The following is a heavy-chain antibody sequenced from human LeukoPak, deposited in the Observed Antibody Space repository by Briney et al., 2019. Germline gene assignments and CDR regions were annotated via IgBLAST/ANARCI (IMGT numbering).Heavy chain of an antibody. J-gene: IGHJ4*02. V-gene: IGHV3-30*02. Sequence: PGGSLRLSCAASGFTFSDSVMHWVRQAPGKGLEWVTFIRQDGNNKYYADSVKGRFTISRDNSKNTLYLQMNSLGVEDTAVYYCAKDLGGYSYAVFDYWGQGTLVTVSS. CDR2: IRQDGNNK. CDR1: GFTFSDSV. D-gene: IGHD5-18*01. CDR3: AKDLGGYSYAVFDY.